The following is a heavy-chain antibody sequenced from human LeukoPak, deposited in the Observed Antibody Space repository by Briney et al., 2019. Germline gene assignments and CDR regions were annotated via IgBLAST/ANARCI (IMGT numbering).Heavy chain of an antibody. CDR2: IKQDGSEE. CDR3: ARDYGGTLEY. V-gene: IGHV3-7*01. D-gene: IGHD4-23*01. CDR1: EFTFSTYW. Sequence: GGSLRLSCVGSEFTFSTYWMSWVRQAPGKGLEWLANIKQDGSEEYYVDSVKGRFTISRDNAKNSLYLQINSLRAEDTAVYYCARDYGGTLEYWGQGTLVTVSS. J-gene: IGHJ4*02.